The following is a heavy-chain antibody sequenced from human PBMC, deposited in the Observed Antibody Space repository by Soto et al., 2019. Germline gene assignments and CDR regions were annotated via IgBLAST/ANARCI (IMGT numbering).Heavy chain of an antibody. Sequence: EVQLVESGGGLVKPGGSLRLSCAASGFTFSSYSMNWVRQAPGKRLEWVSSISSSSSYIYYADSVKGRFTISRDNAKNSLYLQMNSLRAEDTAVYYCARAGGGPAAPEYWGQGTLVTVSS. CDR2: ISSSSSYI. CDR3: ARAGGGPAAPEY. J-gene: IGHJ4*02. CDR1: GFTFSSYS. V-gene: IGHV3-21*01. D-gene: IGHD2-2*01.